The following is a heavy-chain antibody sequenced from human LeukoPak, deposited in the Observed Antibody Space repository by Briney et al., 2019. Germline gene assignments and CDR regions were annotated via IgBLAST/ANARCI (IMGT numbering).Heavy chain of an antibody. CDR1: SGSFSDYY. V-gene: IGHV4-34*10. CDR3: ARFSEYSHSSVHYLDY. D-gene: IGHD3-22*01. Sequence: SETLSLTCAVYSGSFSDYYWSWIRQPPGKGLEWIGEVHHSGSTSYNPSLKSRVTMSVDTSRNQFFLRLSSVTAADTAVYYCARFSEYSHSSVHYLDYWGQGTLVSVSS. J-gene: IGHJ4*02. CDR2: VHHSGST.